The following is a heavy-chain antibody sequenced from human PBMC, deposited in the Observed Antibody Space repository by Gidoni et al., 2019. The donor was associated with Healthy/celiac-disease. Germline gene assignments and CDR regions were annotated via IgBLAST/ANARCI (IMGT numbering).Heavy chain of an antibody. V-gene: IGHV4-4*07. CDR2: IYTSGST. Sequence: QVQLQESGPGLVKPSETLSLTCTVSGGSISSYYWSWIRQPAGKGLEWIGRIYTSGSTNYNPSLKSRVTMSVDTSKNQFSLKLSSVTAADTAVYYCARESCTEFSGSLNFDYWGQGTLVTVSS. J-gene: IGHJ4*02. D-gene: IGHD1-26*01. CDR1: GGSISSYY. CDR3: ARESCTEFSGSLNFDY.